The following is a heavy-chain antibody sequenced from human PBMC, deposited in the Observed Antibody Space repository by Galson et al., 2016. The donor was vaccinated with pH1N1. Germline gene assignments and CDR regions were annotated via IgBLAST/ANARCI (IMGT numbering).Heavy chain of an antibody. CDR3: GRNPACVGGAIDV. CDR2: IEWDEDK. CDR1: GFSLTTSGLR. V-gene: IGHV2-70*04. D-gene: IGHD2-15*01. J-gene: IGHJ3*01. Sequence: ALVKPTQTLTLTCTFSGFSLTTSGLRVSWIRQPPGKALEWLARIEWDEDKFYSTSLKTRLTISKDTSKNQVVLTMTNMDPVDTATYYCGRNPACVGGAIDVWGQGTMVTVSS.